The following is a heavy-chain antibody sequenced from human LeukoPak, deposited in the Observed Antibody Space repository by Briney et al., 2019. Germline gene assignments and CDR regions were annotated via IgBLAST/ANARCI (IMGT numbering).Heavy chain of an antibody. CDR3: ARGGRRITIFEG. V-gene: IGHV1-8*01. Sequence: ASVKVSCKASGYTFTSYDINWVRQATGQGLEWMGWMNPNSGNTGYAQKFQGRVTMTRNTSISTAYMELSSLRSEDTAVYYCARGGRRITIFEGWGQETLATVSS. D-gene: IGHD3-3*01. CDR1: GYTFTSYD. CDR2: MNPNSGNT. J-gene: IGHJ4*02.